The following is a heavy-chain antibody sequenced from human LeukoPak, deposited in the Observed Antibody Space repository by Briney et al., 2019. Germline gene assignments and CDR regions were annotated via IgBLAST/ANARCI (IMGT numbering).Heavy chain of an antibody. CDR3: ARDASTINFDY. CDR2: INTKTGNP. J-gene: IGHJ4*02. V-gene: IGHV7-4-1*02. D-gene: IGHD5/OR15-5a*01. CDR1: GYTIIGYS. Sequence: ASVKVSCKASGYTIIGYSVNWLRQAPGQGLEWMGWINTKTGNPTYAQGFTGRFVFSMDTSVSTAYLQISSLEAEDTAVYYCARDASTINFDYWGQGTLVTVSS.